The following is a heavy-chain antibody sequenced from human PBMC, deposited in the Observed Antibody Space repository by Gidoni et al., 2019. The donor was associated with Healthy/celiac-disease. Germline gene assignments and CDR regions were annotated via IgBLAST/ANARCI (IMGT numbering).Heavy chain of an antibody. D-gene: IGHD3-10*01. V-gene: IGHV4-34*01. CDR3: ARGSTMVRGVTAPRGYYGMDV. CDR2: INQSGST. CDR1: GGSFSGYY. J-gene: IGHJ6*02. Sequence: QVQLQPWGARLLKPSETLSRTCAVSGGSFSGYYCSWIRQPPGKGLEWIGEINQSGSTNYNPSLKSRVTISVDTTKNQFSLKLSSVTSADTAVYYCARGSTMVRGVTAPRGYYGMDVWGQGTTVTVSS.